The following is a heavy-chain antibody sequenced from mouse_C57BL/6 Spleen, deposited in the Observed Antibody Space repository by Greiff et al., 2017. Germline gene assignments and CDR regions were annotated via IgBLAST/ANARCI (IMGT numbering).Heavy chain of an antibody. J-gene: IGHJ4*01. CDR3: ARGGLLPYAMDD. V-gene: IGHV5-17*01. CDR2: ISSGSSTI. Sequence: EVQVVASGGGLVKPGGSLKLSCAASGFTFSDYGMHWVRQAPEKGLEWVAYISSGSSTIYYAETVKGRFTISRDNAKDTLFLQMTSLRSEDTAMYYCARGGLLPYAMDDWGQGTSVTVSS. CDR1: GFTFSDYG. D-gene: IGHD2-3*01.